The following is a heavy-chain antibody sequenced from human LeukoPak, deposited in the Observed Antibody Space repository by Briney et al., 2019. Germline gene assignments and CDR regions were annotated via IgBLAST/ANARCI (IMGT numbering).Heavy chain of an antibody. J-gene: IGHJ3*02. D-gene: IGHD1-26*01. CDR2: ISGSGGST. V-gene: IGHV3-23*01. Sequence: GGSLRLSCAASGFTFSSYGMSWVRQAPGKGLEWVSAISGSGGSTYYADSVKGRFTISRDNSKNTLYLQMNRLRAEDTAVYYCAKDELGSGSYDAFDIWGQGTMVTVSS. CDR1: GFTFSSYG. CDR3: AKDELGSGSYDAFDI.